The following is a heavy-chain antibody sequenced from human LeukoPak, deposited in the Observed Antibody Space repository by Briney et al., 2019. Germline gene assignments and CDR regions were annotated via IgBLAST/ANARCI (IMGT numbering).Heavy chain of an antibody. D-gene: IGHD1-1*01. J-gene: IGHJ5*02. CDR1: GASMSNFC. V-gene: IGHV4-59*01. CDR3: ARGTGWYYP. CDR2: ICYSGSA. Sequence: SETLSLTCTVSGASMSNFCCTWIRQPPGKGLEWIGYICYSGSAYYNPSLRSRVTMSVDTSNNHFSLSLSDVTAADTAIYSCARGTGWYYPWGQGTLVTVSS.